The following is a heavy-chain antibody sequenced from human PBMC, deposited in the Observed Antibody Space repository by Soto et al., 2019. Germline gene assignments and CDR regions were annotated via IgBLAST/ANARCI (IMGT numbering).Heavy chain of an antibody. D-gene: IGHD2-21*02. Sequence: QVQLVQSGAEEKKPGASVKVSCKASGYTFTSYAMHWVRQAPGQRLEWMGWINAGNGNTKYSQKFQGRVTITRDTHARTHYQELSSMRSEDQAVYYCASGFVVLTPRDYWAQGPLVTVSS. J-gene: IGHJ4*02. CDR3: ASGFVVLTPRDY. CDR1: GYTFTSYA. V-gene: IGHV1-3*05. CDR2: INAGNGNT.